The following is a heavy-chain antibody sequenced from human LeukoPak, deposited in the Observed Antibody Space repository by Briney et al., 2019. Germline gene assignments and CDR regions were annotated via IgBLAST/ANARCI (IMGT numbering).Heavy chain of an antibody. Sequence: SVTVTFKSSGYTFTGYYMHWVRRPPAQGLEWMGCINPNSGGTNYAQKFQGRVTMTRDTSISTAYMELSRLRSDDTAVYYCARGPIVGATMRSFDYWGQGTLVTVSS. CDR1: GYTFTGYY. CDR2: INPNSGGT. J-gene: IGHJ4*02. D-gene: IGHD1-26*01. CDR3: ARGPIVGATMRSFDY. V-gene: IGHV1-2*02.